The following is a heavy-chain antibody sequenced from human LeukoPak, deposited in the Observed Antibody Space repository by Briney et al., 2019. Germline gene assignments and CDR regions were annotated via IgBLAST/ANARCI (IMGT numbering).Heavy chain of an antibody. CDR3: ARERFGYSDSDY. J-gene: IGHJ4*02. V-gene: IGHV3-7*03. Sequence: VANVRPDERAKYYVDSVKGRFTISRDNAKNSLYLQMNSLRVEDTAVYFCARERFGYSDSDYWGQGTLVTVSS. CDR2: VRPDERAK. D-gene: IGHD1-26*01.